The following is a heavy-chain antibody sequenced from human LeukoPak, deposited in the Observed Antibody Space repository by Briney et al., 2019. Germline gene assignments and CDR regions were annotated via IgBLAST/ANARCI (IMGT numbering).Heavy chain of an antibody. J-gene: IGHJ4*02. V-gene: IGHV3-7*01. CDR2: IKPDGSEK. CDR1: GFTFSSYW. D-gene: IGHD6-19*01. Sequence: PGGSLRLSCAASGFTFSSYWMSWVRQAPGKGLGWVGNIKPDGSEKYYVDSVKGRFTISRDNAENSLHLQMNSLRAEDTAVYYCARVGYNSDWIHFDYWGQGTLVTVSS. CDR3: ARVGYNSDWIHFDY.